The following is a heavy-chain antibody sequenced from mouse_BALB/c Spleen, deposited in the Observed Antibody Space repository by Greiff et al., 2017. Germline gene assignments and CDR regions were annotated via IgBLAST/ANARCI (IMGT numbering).Heavy chain of an antibody. J-gene: IGHJ4*01. CDR2: IRNKANGYTT. CDR3: ARGFYYYGSSYYYAMDY. V-gene: IGHV7-3*02. D-gene: IGHD1-1*01. Sequence: EVMLVESGGGLVQPGGSLRLSCATSGFTFTDYYMSWVRQPPGKALEWLGFIRNKANGYTTEYSASVKGRFTISRDNSQSILYLQMNTLRAEDSATYYCARGFYYYGSSYYYAMDYWGQGTSVTVSS. CDR1: GFTFTDYY.